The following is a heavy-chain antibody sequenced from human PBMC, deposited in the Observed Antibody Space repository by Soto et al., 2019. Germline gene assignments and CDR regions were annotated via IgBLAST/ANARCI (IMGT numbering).Heavy chain of an antibody. Sequence: PEGSLRLSCAASGFTFSSYSMNWVRQAPGKGLEWVSYISSSSSTIYYADSVKGRFTISRDNAKNSLYLQMHSLREEDTAVYYCARDYYGSGGYADPFDIWGQGTMVTVSS. CDR1: GFTFSSYS. CDR2: ISSSSSTI. CDR3: ARDYYGSGGYADPFDI. J-gene: IGHJ3*02. D-gene: IGHD3-10*01. V-gene: IGHV3-48*02.